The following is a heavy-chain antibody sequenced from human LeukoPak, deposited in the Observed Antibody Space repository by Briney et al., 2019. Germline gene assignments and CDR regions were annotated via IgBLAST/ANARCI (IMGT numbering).Heavy chain of an antibody. V-gene: IGHV3-23*01. CDR2: ISGSGGST. J-gene: IGHJ4*02. D-gene: IGHD2-15*01. Sequence: GGSLRLSCAASGFTFSSYAMSWVRQAPGPGLEWVSAISGSGGSTYYADSVKGRFTISRDNSKNTLYLQMNSLRAEDTAVYYCAKRESCSGGSCYSPHFDYWGQGTLVTVPS. CDR1: GFTFSSYA. CDR3: AKRESCSGGSCYSPHFDY.